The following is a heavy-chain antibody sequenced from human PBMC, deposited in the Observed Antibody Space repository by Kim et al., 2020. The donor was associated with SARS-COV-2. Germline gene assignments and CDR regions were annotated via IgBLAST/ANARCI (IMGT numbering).Heavy chain of an antibody. CDR2: ISWNSGSI. D-gene: IGHD3-10*01. J-gene: IGHJ6*01. Sequence: GGSLRLSCAASGFTFDDYAMHWVRQAPGKGLEWVSGISWNSGSIGYADSVKGRFTISRDNAKNSLYLQMNSLRAEDTALYYCAKVSLRGPYYYYGMDVWG. CDR3: AKVSLRGPYYYYGMDV. CDR1: GFTFDDYA. V-gene: IGHV3-9*01.